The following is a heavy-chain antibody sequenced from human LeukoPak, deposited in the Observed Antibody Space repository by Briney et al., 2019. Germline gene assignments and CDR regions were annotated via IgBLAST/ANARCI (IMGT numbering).Heavy chain of an antibody. CDR3: ARENAYYHDSSGYQYYFDY. Sequence: GASVKVSCKASGYTFTSYGISWVRQAPGQGLEWMGWISAYNGNTNYAQKLQGRVTMTTDTSTSTAYMELRSLRSDDTAVYYCARENAYYHDSSGYQYYFDYWGQGTLVTVSS. V-gene: IGHV1-18*01. D-gene: IGHD3-22*01. CDR1: GYTFTSYG. CDR2: ISAYNGNT. J-gene: IGHJ4*02.